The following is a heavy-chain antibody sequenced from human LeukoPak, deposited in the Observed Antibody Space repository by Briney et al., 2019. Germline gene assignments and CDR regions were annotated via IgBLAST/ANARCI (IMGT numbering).Heavy chain of an antibody. Sequence: PGGSLRLSCAASGFTFTNYVMNWVRQAPGKGLEWVSSITGTADKTYDADSVKGRFTISRDNSKNTLSLQMSSLRVEDTAIYYCARRGGSRGWGAFDIWGQGTMVTVSS. CDR2: ITGTADKT. V-gene: IGHV3-23*01. CDR3: ARRGGSRGWGAFDI. D-gene: IGHD6-19*01. J-gene: IGHJ3*02. CDR1: GFTFTNYV.